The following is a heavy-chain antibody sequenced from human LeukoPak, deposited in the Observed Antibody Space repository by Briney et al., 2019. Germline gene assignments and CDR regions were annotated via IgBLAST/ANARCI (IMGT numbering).Heavy chain of an antibody. D-gene: IGHD6-13*01. J-gene: IGHJ4*02. CDR2: IYYSGST. CDR3: ARHAQVAAGTFDY. Sequence: KPSETLSLTCNVSRGSISSYYWSWIRQPPGKGLEWIGYIYYSGSTNYNPSLKSRVTISVDTSKNQFSLKLSSVTAADTAVYYCARHAQVAAGTFDYWGQGTLVTVSS. CDR1: RGSISSYY. V-gene: IGHV4-59*08.